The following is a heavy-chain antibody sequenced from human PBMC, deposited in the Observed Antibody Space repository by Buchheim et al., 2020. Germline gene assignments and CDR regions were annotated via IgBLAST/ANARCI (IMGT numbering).Heavy chain of an antibody. CDR3: ARFQQLEDSYYFDY. CDR2: IKQDGSEK. Sequence: EVQLVESGGGLVQPGGSLRLSCAASGFTFSTYSMSWVRQAPGKGLEWVAKIKQDGSEKYYVDSVKGRFTISRDNAKNSLYLQMNSLRAEDTAVYYCARFQQLEDSYYFDYWGQGTL. D-gene: IGHD6-6*01. CDR1: GFTFSTYS. J-gene: IGHJ4*02. V-gene: IGHV3-7*01.